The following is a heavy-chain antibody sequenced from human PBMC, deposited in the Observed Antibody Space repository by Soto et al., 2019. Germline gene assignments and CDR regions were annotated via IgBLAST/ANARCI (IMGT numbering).Heavy chain of an antibody. CDR1: GLTFGSRA. V-gene: IGHV3-23*01. J-gene: IGHJ4*02. Sequence: EVQLLESGGDLIQPGGSLRLSCVASGLTFGSRAMSWVRQSPGEGLEWVSTITDTGGDAKYADSVRGRFAISRDNTKNTLYLQMSALRVEDSAIYFCMRGWKDSYPGSRIFDFWGRGTLVTVSS. CDR3: MRGWKDSYPGSRIFDF. D-gene: IGHD3-10*01. CDR2: ITDTGGDA.